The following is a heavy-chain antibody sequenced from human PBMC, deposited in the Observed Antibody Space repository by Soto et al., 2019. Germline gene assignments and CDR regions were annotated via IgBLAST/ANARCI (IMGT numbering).Heavy chain of an antibody. J-gene: IGHJ3*02. Sequence: GGSLRLSCAASGFTFSDNYMSWIRQAPGKGLEWVSYISGSSSYTNYADSVKGRFTISRDNAKNSLYLQMNRLRAEDTAVYYCARDADILTGSDAFDIWGQGTMVTVSS. V-gene: IGHV3-11*05. CDR2: ISGSSSYT. D-gene: IGHD3-9*01. CDR1: GFTFSDNY. CDR3: ARDADILTGSDAFDI.